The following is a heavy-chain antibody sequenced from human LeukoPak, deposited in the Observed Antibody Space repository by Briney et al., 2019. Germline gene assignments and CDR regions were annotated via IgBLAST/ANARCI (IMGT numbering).Heavy chain of an antibody. V-gene: IGHV4-59*01. Sequence: SETLSLTCTVSGGSISSYYWSWIRQPPGKGVEWIGYIYYSGSTNYNPSLKSRVTISVDTSKNQFSLKLSSVTAADTAVYYCARHNWNYIAFDIWGQGTMVTVSS. CDR3: ARHNWNYIAFDI. J-gene: IGHJ3*02. CDR2: IYYSGST. CDR1: GGSISSYY. D-gene: IGHD1-7*01.